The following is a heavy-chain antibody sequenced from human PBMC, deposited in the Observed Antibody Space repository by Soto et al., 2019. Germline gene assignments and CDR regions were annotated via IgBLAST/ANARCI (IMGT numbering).Heavy chain of an antibody. CDR2: IYDSGRT. CDR3: VRDRGTNWLDP. V-gene: IGHV4-59*01. J-gene: IGHJ5*02. CDR1: GGSIGQYY. Sequence: PSETLSLTCGDSGGSIGQYYWSWIRQPPEKGLEWIGYIYDSGRTNYSPSLKSRVTISVDTSKNQVSLKVRSVTAADTAMYYCVRDRGTNWLDPWGHGTRVTVSS. D-gene: IGHD1-1*01.